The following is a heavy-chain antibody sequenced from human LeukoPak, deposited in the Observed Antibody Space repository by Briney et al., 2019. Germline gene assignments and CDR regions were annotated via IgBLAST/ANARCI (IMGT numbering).Heavy chain of an antibody. D-gene: IGHD3-10*01. CDR3: ARDWVTMVQGDSYGMDV. J-gene: IGHJ6*02. Sequence: GGSLRLSCAASGFTFSSYWMHWVRQAPGKGLVWVSRINNDGSSTNYADSVKGRFTISRDNAKNTLYLQLNSLRAEDTAVYFCARDWVTMVQGDSYGMDVWGQGTTVTVSS. V-gene: IGHV3-74*01. CDR1: GFTFSSYW. CDR2: INNDGSST.